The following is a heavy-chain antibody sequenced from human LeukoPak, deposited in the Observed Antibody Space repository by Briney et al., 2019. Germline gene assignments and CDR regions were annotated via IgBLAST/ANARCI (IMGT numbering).Heavy chain of an antibody. J-gene: IGHJ5*02. V-gene: IGHV4-59*01. Sequence: SETLSLTCTVSGGSISSYYWSWIRQPPGEGLEWTGYIYYSGSTNYNPSLKSRVTISVDTSKNQFSLKLSSVTAADTAVYYCARALLRPWFDPWGQGTLVTVSS. CDR3: ARALLRPWFDP. D-gene: IGHD4-17*01. CDR1: GGSISSYY. CDR2: IYYSGST.